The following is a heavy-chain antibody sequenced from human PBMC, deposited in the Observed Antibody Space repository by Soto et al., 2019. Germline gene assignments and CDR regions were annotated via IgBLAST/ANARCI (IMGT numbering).Heavy chain of an antibody. CDR1: GYTFTRNY. CDR2: INPGAGNV. J-gene: IGHJ5*02. D-gene: IGHD4-4*01. CDR3: ARVRDYSSSDFDH. Sequence: QVHLVQSGPGVMQPGASVKISCRASGYTFTRNYIHWVRQAPGQGFQWMGLINPGAGNVNYAQKMQGRVTMTRDTSTSTVYMELSSLRSADTAVYYCARVRDYSSSDFDHWGQGTLVSVPS. V-gene: IGHV1-46*04.